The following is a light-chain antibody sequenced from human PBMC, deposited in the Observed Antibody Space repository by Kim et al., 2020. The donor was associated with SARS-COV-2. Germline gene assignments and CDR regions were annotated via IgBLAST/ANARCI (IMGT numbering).Light chain of an antibody. V-gene: IGKV3-20*01. J-gene: IGKJ1*01. CDR1: QSVSSSY. CDR2: GAS. CDR3: QQYGSSPWT. Sequence: EIVLTQSPGTLSLSPGDRATLSCRASQSVSSSYLAWYQQKPGQAPRLLIYGASSRATDIPDRFSGSGSGTDFTLTINRQEPEDFAVYYCQQYGSSPWTFGQGTKVDIK.